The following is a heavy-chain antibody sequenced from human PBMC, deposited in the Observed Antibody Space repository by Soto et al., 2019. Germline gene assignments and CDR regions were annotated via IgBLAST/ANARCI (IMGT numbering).Heavy chain of an antibody. Sequence: LQLQESGPGLVKPSETLSLTCTVSGGSFDITSSYWAWVRQPPGKGLEWIAYIYYSGSTYYNPSLKSRIPISVDTSTNQLSLSLSSVTAADTAVYYCATIPIVGTKPYYFNSWGQGTLVTVSS. CDR3: ATIPIVGTKPYYFNS. J-gene: IGHJ4*02. V-gene: IGHV4-39*01. D-gene: IGHD1-1*01. CDR2: IYYSGST. CDR1: GGSFDITSSY.